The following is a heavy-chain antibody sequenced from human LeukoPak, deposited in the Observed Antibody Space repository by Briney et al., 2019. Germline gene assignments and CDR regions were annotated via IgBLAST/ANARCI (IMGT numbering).Heavy chain of an antibody. J-gene: IGHJ4*02. Sequence: GGSLRLSCAASGFAFSSYAMSWVRQAPGKGLEWVSGMSGSGASTYYADSVKGRFTISRDDSENRLYLLMNSLRAEDTAVYYCARARGYSSQGVDYWGQGTLVTVSP. CDR3: ARARGYSSQGVDY. D-gene: IGHD5-18*01. CDR1: GFAFSSYA. V-gene: IGHV3-23*01. CDR2: MSGSGAST.